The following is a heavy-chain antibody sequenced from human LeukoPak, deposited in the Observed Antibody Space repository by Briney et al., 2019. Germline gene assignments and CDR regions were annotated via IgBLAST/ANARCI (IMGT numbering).Heavy chain of an antibody. CDR1: GGTFSSYA. V-gene: IGHV1-69*04. CDR3: ARHPRYCSSTSCHYYYGMDV. D-gene: IGHD2-2*01. Sequence: GASVKVSCKASGGTFSSYAISWVRQAPGQGLEWMGRIIPILGIANYAQKFQGRVTITADKSTSTAYMELSSLRSEDTAVYYCARHPRYCSSTSCHYYYGMDVWGQGTTVTVSS. J-gene: IGHJ6*02. CDR2: IIPILGIA.